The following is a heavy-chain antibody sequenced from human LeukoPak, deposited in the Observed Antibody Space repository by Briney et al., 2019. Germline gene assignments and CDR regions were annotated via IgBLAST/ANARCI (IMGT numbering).Heavy chain of an antibody. V-gene: IGHV3-48*01. CDR2: ISSSSSTI. Sequence: GRSLRLSCAASGFTFSSYSMNWVRQAPGKGLEWVSYISSSSSTIYYADSVKGRFTISRDNAKNSLYLQMNSLRAEDTAVYYCAKEVGYYDSSGTNGGFDYWGQGTLVTVSS. J-gene: IGHJ4*02. CDR3: AKEVGYYDSSGTNGGFDY. CDR1: GFTFSSYS. D-gene: IGHD3-22*01.